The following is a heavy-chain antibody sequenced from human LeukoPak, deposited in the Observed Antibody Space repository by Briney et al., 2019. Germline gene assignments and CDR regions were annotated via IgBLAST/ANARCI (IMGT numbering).Heavy chain of an antibody. D-gene: IGHD5-18*01. CDR3: ARHFTAMASFDF. V-gene: IGHV3-23*01. CDR1: GFTFSSYA. CDR2: ISGSGGST. J-gene: IGHJ4*02. Sequence: GGSLRLSCAASGFTFSSYAMSWVRQAPGKGLEWVSGISGSGGSTYYADSVKGRFTIPRDNSKNTLYLEMNSLRDEDTAVYYCARHFTAMASFDFWGQGTLVTVSS.